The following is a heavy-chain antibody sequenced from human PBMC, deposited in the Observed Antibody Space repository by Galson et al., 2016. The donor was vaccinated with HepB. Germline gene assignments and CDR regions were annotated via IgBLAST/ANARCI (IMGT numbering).Heavy chain of an antibody. CDR2: IYYSGGT. D-gene: IGHD3-22*01. J-gene: IGHJ4*02. V-gene: IGHV4-59*01. CDR1: GGSISSYY. CDR3: ARAFCSGYSYSNSPFDY. Sequence: SETLSLTCPVSGGSISSYYWNWIRQPPGKGLEWIGYIYYSGGTNYNPSLKSRVTISVDTSANQFSLKLSSVTAADTAVYYCARAFCSGYSYSNSPFDYWGQGALVTVSS.